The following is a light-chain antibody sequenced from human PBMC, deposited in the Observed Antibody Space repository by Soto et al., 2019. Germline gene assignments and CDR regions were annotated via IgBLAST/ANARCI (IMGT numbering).Light chain of an antibody. Sequence: EIVLTQSPATLSLSPGERATLSCRASQGVGSHLVWYQQKPGQAPRLLIYDASTRATGTSARFSGSGSGTEFTLTISSLQPEDFATYSCQQLNSYPLTFGGGTKV. CDR3: QQLNSYPLT. J-gene: IGKJ4*01. V-gene: IGKV3-11*01. CDR2: DAS. CDR1: QGVGSH.